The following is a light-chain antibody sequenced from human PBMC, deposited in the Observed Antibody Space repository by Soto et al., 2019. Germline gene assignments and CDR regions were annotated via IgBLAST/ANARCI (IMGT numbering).Light chain of an antibody. CDR1: QSVSSSY. CDR2: GAS. J-gene: IGKJ2*01. CDR3: QQYGSSPPTYT. V-gene: IGKV3-20*01. Sequence: EIVLTQSPGTLSLSPGERATLSCRASQSVSSSYLAWYQQKPGQAPRLLIYGASSRATGIPDRFSGSGSGKDFPLTISRLEPEDFAVYYCQQYGSSPPTYTFGQGTKVDIK.